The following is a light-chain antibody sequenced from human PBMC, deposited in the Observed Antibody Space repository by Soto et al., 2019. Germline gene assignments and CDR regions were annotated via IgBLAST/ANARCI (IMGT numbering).Light chain of an antibody. CDR2: TAS. V-gene: IGKV1-27*01. Sequence: DIRMTQSPSSLSASVGDRVTITCRASQAISNYLAWYQQKPGKVPKLLISTASTLQSGVPSRFSGSGSGTDFTLVISSLHPEDFATYYCQQVKSFPKTFGQGTKVDIK. CDR1: QAISNY. CDR3: QQVKSFPKT. J-gene: IGKJ1*01.